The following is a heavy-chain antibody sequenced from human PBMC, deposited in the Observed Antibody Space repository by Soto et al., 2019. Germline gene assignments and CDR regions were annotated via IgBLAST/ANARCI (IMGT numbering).Heavy chain of an antibody. CDR1: GFTFSSYG. CDR3: ARDFLGRELLLDD. CDR2: IWYDGSNK. Sequence: QVQLVESGGGVVQPGRSLRLSCAASGFTFSSYGMQWVRQAPGKGLEWVAVIWYDGSNKYYADSVKGRFTISRDNSKNTLYLQMNSLRAEETAVYYCARDFLGRELLLDDWGQGTLVTVSS. V-gene: IGHV3-33*01. D-gene: IGHD1-26*01. J-gene: IGHJ4*02.